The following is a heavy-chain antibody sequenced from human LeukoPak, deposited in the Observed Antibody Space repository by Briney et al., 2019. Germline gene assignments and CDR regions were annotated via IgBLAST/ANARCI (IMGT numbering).Heavy chain of an antibody. CDR3: ASQYDILTGPEFDP. Sequence: SETLSLTCTVSGSSISSSSYYWGWIRQPPGKGLEWIGSIYYSGSTYYNPSLKSRVTISVDTSKNQFSLKLSSVTAADTAVYYCASQYDILTGPEFDPWGQGTLVTVSS. V-gene: IGHV4-39*01. J-gene: IGHJ5*02. CDR1: GSSISSSSYY. CDR2: IYYSGST. D-gene: IGHD3-9*01.